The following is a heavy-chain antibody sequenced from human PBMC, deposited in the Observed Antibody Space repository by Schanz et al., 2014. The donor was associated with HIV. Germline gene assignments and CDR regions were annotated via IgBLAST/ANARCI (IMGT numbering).Heavy chain of an antibody. V-gene: IGHV3-23*04. CDR1: GFTFSNFA. CDR2: ISGSGVST. CDR3: AKPEYDSRGNSQSHFDY. Sequence: VQLVESGGGVVQPGGSLRLSCAASGFTFSNFAMSWVRQAPGKGLEGVSSISGSGVSTFYADSVNGRFTISRDNSKNTLYLQMTTLRIDDTAVYYCAKPEYDSRGNSQSHFDYWGQGTLVTVSS. D-gene: IGHD3-22*01. J-gene: IGHJ4*02.